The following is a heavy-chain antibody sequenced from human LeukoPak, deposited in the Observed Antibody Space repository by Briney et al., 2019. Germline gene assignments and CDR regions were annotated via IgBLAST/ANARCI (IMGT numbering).Heavy chain of an antibody. CDR3: AKMGYYYGSGRPLFDY. J-gene: IGHJ4*02. Sequence: GGSLRLSCAASGSTFSSYAMSWVRQAPGKGLEWVSAISGSGGSTYYADSVKGRFTISRDNSKNTLYLQMNSLRAEDTAVYYCAKMGYYYGSGRPLFDYWGQGTLVTVSS. CDR2: ISGSGGST. D-gene: IGHD3-10*01. CDR1: GSTFSSYA. V-gene: IGHV3-23*01.